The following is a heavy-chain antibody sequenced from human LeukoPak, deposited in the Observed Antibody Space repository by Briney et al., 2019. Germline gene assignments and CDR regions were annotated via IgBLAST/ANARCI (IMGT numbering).Heavy chain of an antibody. Sequence: GRSLRLSCAASGFTFSDYWMHWVRQAPGKGLVWVSRTNTHGSSSDYADSVRGRFPISRDNAKNTLYLQMNSLGAEDTAVYYCASGYNYVQFAHWVEGTLVGVSS. CDR1: GFTFSDYW. J-gene: IGHJ4*02. CDR3: ASGYNYVQFAH. D-gene: IGHD3-22*01. V-gene: IGHV3-74*01. CDR2: TNTHGSSS.